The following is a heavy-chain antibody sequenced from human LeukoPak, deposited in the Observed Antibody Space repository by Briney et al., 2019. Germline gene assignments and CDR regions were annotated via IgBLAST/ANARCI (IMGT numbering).Heavy chain of an antibody. CDR1: GYTLTELS. CDR3: VGATLHDAFDI. J-gene: IGHJ3*02. CDR2: FDPEDGET. D-gene: IGHD1-26*01. Sequence: ASVKVSCKVSGYTLTELSMHWARQAPGKGLEWMGGFDPEDGETIYAQKFQGRVTMTRDMSTSTVYMELSSLRSEDTAVYYCVGATLHDAFDIWGQGTMVTVSS. V-gene: IGHV1-24*01.